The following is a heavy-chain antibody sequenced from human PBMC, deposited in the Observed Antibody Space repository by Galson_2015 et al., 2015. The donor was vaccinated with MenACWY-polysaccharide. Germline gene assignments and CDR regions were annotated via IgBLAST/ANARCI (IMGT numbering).Heavy chain of an antibody. CDR2: ISAYNGNT. Sequence: SVKVSCKASGYTFTSYGISWVRQAPGQGLEWMGWISAYNGNTNYAQKLQGRVTMTTDTSTSTAYMELRSLRSDDTAVYYCARLTTHGDYNARGGCPDYWGQGTLVTVSS. J-gene: IGHJ4*02. D-gene: IGHD4-17*01. CDR1: GYTFTSYG. CDR3: ARLTTHGDYNARGGCPDY. V-gene: IGHV1-18*01.